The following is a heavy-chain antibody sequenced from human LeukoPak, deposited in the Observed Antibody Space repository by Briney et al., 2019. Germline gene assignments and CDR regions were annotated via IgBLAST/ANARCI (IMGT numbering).Heavy chain of an antibody. Sequence: GESLKISCKGSGYSFTSYWIGWVRQMPGKGLEWMGIIYPGDSDTRYSPSFQGQVTISADKSISTAYLQWSSLKASDTAMYYCARAGYSSSWDGGAFDYWGQGTLVTVSS. CDR2: IYPGDSDT. J-gene: IGHJ4*02. CDR3: ARAGYSSSWDGGAFDY. D-gene: IGHD6-6*01. V-gene: IGHV5-51*01. CDR1: GYSFTSYW.